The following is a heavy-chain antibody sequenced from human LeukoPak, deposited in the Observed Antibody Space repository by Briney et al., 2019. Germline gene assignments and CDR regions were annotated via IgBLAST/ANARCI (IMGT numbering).Heavy chain of an antibody. J-gene: IGHJ1*01. Sequence: PSETLSLTCTVSGGSISSGGYYWSWIRQHPGKGLEWIGYIYYSGSTYYNPSLKSRVTISVDTSKNQFSLKLSSVTAADTAVYYCASWNPVTTSWYESFQHWGQGTLVAVSS. CDR3: ASWNPVTTSWYESFQH. V-gene: IGHV4-31*03. D-gene: IGHD4-17*01. CDR2: IYYSGST. CDR1: GGSISSGGYY.